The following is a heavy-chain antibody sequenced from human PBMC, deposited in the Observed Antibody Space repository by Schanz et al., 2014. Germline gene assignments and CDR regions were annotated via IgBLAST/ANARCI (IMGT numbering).Heavy chain of an antibody. J-gene: IGHJ3*01. CDR1: GFAFNNYG. Sequence: VQLAESGGGVVQPGRSLRLSCAASGFAFNNYGMHWVRQTPGKGLEWVSTLSGSGAGTFYADSVKGRFTISRDNSENTLYLQMNSLRAEDTGVYYCARGREVVAKIFDVWGQGTMXTVSS. D-gene: IGHD3-22*01. V-gene: IGHV3-23*04. CDR3: ARGREVVAKIFDV. CDR2: LSGSGAGT.